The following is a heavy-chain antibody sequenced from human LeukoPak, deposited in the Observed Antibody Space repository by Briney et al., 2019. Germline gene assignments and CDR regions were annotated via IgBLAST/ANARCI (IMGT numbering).Heavy chain of an antibody. CDR2: ISAYNGNT. D-gene: IGHD3-10*01. CDR1: RYTFTNYG. CDR3: ARDGPAYGSGRMGWFDP. Sequence: ASVKVSCKASRYTFTNYGISWVRPAPGQGLEWMGWISAYNGNTKFAQKLQGRVTMTTDTSTSTAYMEQRSLRSDDTAVYYCARDGPAYGSGRMGWFDPWGQGTLVTVSS. J-gene: IGHJ5*02. V-gene: IGHV1-18*01.